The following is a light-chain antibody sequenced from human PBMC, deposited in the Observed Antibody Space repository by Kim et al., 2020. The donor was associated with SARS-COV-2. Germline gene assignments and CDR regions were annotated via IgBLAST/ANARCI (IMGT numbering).Light chain of an antibody. Sequence: PGERAPLSRRASPSISRRYLAWYQQKPGQAPRLLIHGAISRATGIPDRFSGSWSWTDFTLTISRLEPEDFAVYYCQQYGSSPDTFGQGTKVDIK. J-gene: IGKJ2*01. V-gene: IGKV3-20*01. CDR3: QQYGSSPDT. CDR2: GAI. CDR1: PSISRRY.